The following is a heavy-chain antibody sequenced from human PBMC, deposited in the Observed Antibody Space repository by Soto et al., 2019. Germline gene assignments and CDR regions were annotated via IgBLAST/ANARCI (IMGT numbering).Heavy chain of an antibody. J-gene: IGHJ5*02. CDR1: GFTFSNYG. CDR3: ARDVDGSGHYDWFDP. CDR2: IWYDGNNK. V-gene: IGHV3-33*01. D-gene: IGHD2-21*02. Sequence: GGSLRLSCAASGFTFSNYGMHWVRQAPGKGLEWVAVIWYDGNNKYYADSVKGRFTISRDTSQNILYLQMNSLRTEDTAMYYCARDVDGSGHYDWFDPWGQGTLVTVSS.